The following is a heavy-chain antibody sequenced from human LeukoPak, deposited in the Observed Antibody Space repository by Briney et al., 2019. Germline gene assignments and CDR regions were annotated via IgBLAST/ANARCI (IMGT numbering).Heavy chain of an antibody. D-gene: IGHD2-15*01. Sequence: SETLSLTCTVSGGSISSYSWSWIRQPPGKGMGWIGYIYYSGSPNYNPSLKCRVTRSLDTSKNQYALKLSSVTAADTAVYYCAREWRGSGGSCYSGRGDWFDPWGQGTLVTVSS. J-gene: IGHJ5*02. CDR3: AREWRGSGGSCYSGRGDWFDP. CDR2: IYYSGSP. V-gene: IGHV4-59*01. CDR1: GGSISSYS.